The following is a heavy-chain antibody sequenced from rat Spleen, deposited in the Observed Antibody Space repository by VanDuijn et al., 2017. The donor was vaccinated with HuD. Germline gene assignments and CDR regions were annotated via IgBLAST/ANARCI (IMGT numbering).Heavy chain of an antibody. CDR1: GFTFSDYG. D-gene: IGHD1-11*01. CDR3: VRGEEAIGGY. V-gene: IGHV5-29*01. CDR2: INYDGGTP. J-gene: IGHJ2*01. Sequence: EVQLVESGGGLVQPGRSLKLSCAASGFTFSDYGMAWVRQGPTKGLEWVATINYDGGTPYYRDSVKGRFTISRDNAKNTLYLQMDSLRSEDTATYYCVRGEEAIGGYWGQGVMVTVSS.